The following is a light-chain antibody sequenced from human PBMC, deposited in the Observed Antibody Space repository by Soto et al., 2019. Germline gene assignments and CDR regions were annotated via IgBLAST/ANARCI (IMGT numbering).Light chain of an antibody. Sequence: SVLTQPASVSGSPGQSITISCTGTSTDVGGYKYVSWYQQHPGKAPKLMIYDVTSRPSGVSNRFSGSKSGNTASLTISGLQAEDEADYYCSSYTSSTTEVFGTGTKVTVL. CDR2: DVT. CDR1: STDVGGYKY. J-gene: IGLJ1*01. V-gene: IGLV2-14*01. CDR3: SSYTSSTTEV.